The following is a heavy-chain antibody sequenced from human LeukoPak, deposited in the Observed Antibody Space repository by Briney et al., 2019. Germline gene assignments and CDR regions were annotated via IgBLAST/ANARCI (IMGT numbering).Heavy chain of an antibody. Sequence: PGRSLRLSCVGSGFTFSSFGTHWVRQAPGKGLEWVAFIRYDGSNKDYADSVKGRFTISRDNSKNMLYLQMNSLRAEDTAVYYCAKDLLGLLQRINMVRGFDYWGQGTLVTVSS. CDR1: GFTFSSFG. CDR2: IRYDGSNK. D-gene: IGHD3-10*01. V-gene: IGHV3-30*02. J-gene: IGHJ4*02. CDR3: AKDLLGLLQRINMVRGFDY.